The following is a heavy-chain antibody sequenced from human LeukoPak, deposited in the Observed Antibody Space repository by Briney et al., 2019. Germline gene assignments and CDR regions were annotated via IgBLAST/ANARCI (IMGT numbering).Heavy chain of an antibody. CDR1: GGSISSGSYY. J-gene: IGHJ6*03. D-gene: IGHD5-18*01. V-gene: IGHV4-61*02. CDR3: ARDGYSYGNYYYYMDV. CDR2: ISTSGST. Sequence: SETLSLTCTVSGGSISSGSYYWTWIRQPAGKGLEWIGRISTSGSTYYNPSLKSRVTISVDTSENQFSLKLSSVTAADTAVYYCARDGYSYGNYYYYMDVWGKGTTVTVSS.